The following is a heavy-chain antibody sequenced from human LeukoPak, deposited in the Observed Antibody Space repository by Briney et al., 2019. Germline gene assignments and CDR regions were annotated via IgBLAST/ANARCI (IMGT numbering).Heavy chain of an antibody. V-gene: IGHV3-74*01. CDR3: AADRERDPSCYYLV. Sequence: GGSLRLSCAASGFTFSSYWMHWVRQAPGKGLVWVSRINSDGSSTSYADSVKGRFTISRDNAKNTLYLQMNSLRAEDSAVYYCAADRERDPSCYYLVGGQGTLITVSS. CDR1: GFTFSSYW. J-gene: IGHJ1*01. CDR2: INSDGSST. D-gene: IGHD3-22*01.